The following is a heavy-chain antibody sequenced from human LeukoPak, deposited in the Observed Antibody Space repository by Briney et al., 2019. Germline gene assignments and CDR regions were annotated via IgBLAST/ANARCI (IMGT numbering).Heavy chain of an antibody. CDR3: ARAGTYSGYKVFDT. CDR2: ISSSGSTI. Sequence: GGSLRLSCAASGFTFSDYYMSWIRQAPGKGLEWVSYISSSGSTIYYADSAKGRFTISRDNARNSLFLQMSSLRVEDTAVYFCARAGTYSGYKVFDTWGQGTLVTVAS. CDR1: GFTFSDYY. V-gene: IGHV3-11*01. J-gene: IGHJ5*02. D-gene: IGHD5-12*01.